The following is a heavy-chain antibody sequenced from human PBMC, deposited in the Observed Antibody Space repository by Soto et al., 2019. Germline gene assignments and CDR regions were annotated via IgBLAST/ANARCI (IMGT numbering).Heavy chain of an antibody. CDR2: ISGSSSYI. CDR1: GFTFSRYS. V-gene: IGHV3-21*06. J-gene: IGHJ4*02. CDR3: ARAWDY. Sequence: EVPLVESGGGLVKTGGSLRLSCAAYGFTFSRYSMNWVRQAPGKGLEWVSTISGSSSYIFYADSVKGRFTISRDNAKNSLYLEMNSLRAEDTSVYYCARAWDYWGQGTLVTVSS.